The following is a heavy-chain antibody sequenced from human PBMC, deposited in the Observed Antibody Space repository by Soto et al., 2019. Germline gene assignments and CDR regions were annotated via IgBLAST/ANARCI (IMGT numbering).Heavy chain of an antibody. CDR2: MNPNSGNT. Sequence: ASVKVSCKASGYTFTSYDINWVRQATGQGLEWMGWMNPNSGNTGYAQKFQGRVTMTRNTSISTAYMELSSLRSEDTAVYYCARGLTAMAYYYYYYMDVWGKGTTVTVSS. V-gene: IGHV1-8*01. J-gene: IGHJ6*03. CDR1: GYTFTSYD. D-gene: IGHD5-18*01. CDR3: ARGLTAMAYYYYYYMDV.